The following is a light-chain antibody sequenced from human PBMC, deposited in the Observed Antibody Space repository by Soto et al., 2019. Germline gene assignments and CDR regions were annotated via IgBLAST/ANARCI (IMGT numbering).Light chain of an antibody. CDR1: QGISNY. V-gene: IGKV1-27*01. CDR3: QKYNSAPPNLT. CDR2: AAS. Sequence: DIQMTQSPSSLSASVGDRVTITCRASQGISNYLAWYQQKPGKVPKLLIYAASTLQSGVPSRFSGSGSGTDFTLTISSLKPEDVATYYCQKYNSAPPNLTFGGGTKVEIK. J-gene: IGKJ4*01.